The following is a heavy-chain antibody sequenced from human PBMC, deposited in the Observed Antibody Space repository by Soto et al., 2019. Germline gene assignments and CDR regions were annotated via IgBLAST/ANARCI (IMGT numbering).Heavy chain of an antibody. Sequence: PSETLSLTWTVSGGSISSYYWIWIRQPPGKGLEWIGYIYSSGSTNYNPSLKSRVTISVDTSKNQFSLKLSSVTAADTAVYYCARHTPAISISDHWGQGTLVTVSS. D-gene: IGHD2-15*01. CDR2: IYSSGST. J-gene: IGHJ4*02. CDR3: ARHTPAISISDH. CDR1: GGSISSYY. V-gene: IGHV4-59*01.